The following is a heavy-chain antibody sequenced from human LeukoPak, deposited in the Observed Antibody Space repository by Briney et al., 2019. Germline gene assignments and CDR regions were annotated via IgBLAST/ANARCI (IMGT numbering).Heavy chain of an antibody. V-gene: IGHV4-39*07. D-gene: IGHD3-22*01. Sequence: SETLSLTCTVSGGSISSSSYYWGWLRQPPGKGLEWIGSIYYSGSTYCNPSLKSRVTISVDTSKNQFSLKLSSVTAADTAVYYCARGNYYDSSGYFYTRDAFDIWGQGTMVTVSS. CDR2: IYYSGST. J-gene: IGHJ3*02. CDR3: ARGNYYDSSGYFYTRDAFDI. CDR1: GGSISSSSYY.